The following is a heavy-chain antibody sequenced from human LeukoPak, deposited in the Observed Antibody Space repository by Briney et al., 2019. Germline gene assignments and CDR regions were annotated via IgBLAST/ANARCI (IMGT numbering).Heavy chain of an antibody. D-gene: IGHD6-19*01. J-gene: IGHJ3*02. CDR1: GGSISTYY. CDR2: IYYTGST. Sequence: PSETLSLTCTVSGGSISTYYWSWIRQPPGKGLEWIGYIYYTGSTNYNPSLKSRVTISVDTSKNQFSLKLSSVTAADTAVYYCARERIAVAGDAFDIWGQGTMVTVSS. V-gene: IGHV4-59*12. CDR3: ARERIAVAGDAFDI.